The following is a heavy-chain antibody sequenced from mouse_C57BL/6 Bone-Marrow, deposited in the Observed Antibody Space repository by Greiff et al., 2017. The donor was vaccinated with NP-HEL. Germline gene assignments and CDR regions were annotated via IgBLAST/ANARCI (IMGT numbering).Heavy chain of an antibody. CDR1: GYTFTSYW. CDR2: IDPSDSYT. J-gene: IGHJ2*01. V-gene: IGHV1-50*01. D-gene: IGHD2-1*01. CDR3: ARLGIYYGNYVDY. Sequence: QVQLQQPGAELVKPGASVKLSCKASGYTFTSYWMQWVKQRPGQGLEWIGEIDPSDSYTNYNQKFKGKATLTVETSSSTAYMQLSSLTSEDSAVYYCARLGIYYGNYVDYWGQGTTLTVSS.